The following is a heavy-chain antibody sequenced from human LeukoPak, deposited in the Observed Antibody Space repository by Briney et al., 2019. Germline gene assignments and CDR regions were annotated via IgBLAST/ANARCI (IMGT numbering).Heavy chain of an antibody. Sequence: SETLSLTCAVSGVSISSNNWWSWVRQPPGKGLEWIGEINHSGSTNYKPSLKSRVTISVDKSKKQFSLKLNSVTAADTAVYYCARAPPNWEDAFDIWGQGTMVTVSS. CDR1: GVSISSNNW. D-gene: IGHD7-27*01. CDR2: INHSGST. V-gene: IGHV4-4*02. CDR3: ARAPPNWEDAFDI. J-gene: IGHJ3*02.